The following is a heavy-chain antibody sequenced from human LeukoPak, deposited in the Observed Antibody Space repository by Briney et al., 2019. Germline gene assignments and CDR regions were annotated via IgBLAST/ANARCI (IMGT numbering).Heavy chain of an antibody. CDR3: ATGRRSGWYHL. D-gene: IGHD6-19*01. V-gene: IGHV4-59*01. CDR1: GGSISSYY. J-gene: IGHJ5*02. CDR2: IYYSGST. Sequence: SETLSLTCTVSGGSISSYYWSWIRQPPGKGLEWIGYIYYSGSTNYNPSLKSRVTISVDTSKNQFSLKLSSVTAADTAVYYCATGRRSGWYHLWGQGTLVTVSS.